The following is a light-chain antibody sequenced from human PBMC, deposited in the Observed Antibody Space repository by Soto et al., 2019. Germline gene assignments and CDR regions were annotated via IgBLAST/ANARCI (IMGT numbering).Light chain of an antibody. CDR2: AAS. CDR3: QQSYSTPNT. V-gene: IGKV1-39*01. Sequence: DIQMTQSPSSLSASVGDRVTITCRASQSISSYINWYEQKPGKAPKLLIYAASSLQSRVPSRFSGSGSGTDFTLTISSMQPEDFATYYCQQSYSTPNTFGKGTKLEIK. CDR1: QSISSY. J-gene: IGKJ2*01.